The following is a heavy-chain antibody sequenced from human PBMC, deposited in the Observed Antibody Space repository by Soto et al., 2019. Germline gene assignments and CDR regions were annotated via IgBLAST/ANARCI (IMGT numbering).Heavy chain of an antibody. J-gene: IGHJ5*02. CDR1: AFTLSRYA. D-gene: IGHD2-2*03. CDR2: ISGGGGST. Sequence: PGGSLRLSCAASAFTLSRYAISWVRQAPGKGPEWVSAISGGGGSTYYADSVKGRFTISRDNSKNTLYLQMNSLRAEDTAVYYCARDGMDLLAPWGQGTLVTVSS. V-gene: IGHV3-23*01. CDR3: ARDGMDLLAP.